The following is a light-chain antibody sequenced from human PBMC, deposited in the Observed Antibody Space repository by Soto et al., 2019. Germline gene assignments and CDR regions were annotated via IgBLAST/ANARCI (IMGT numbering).Light chain of an antibody. V-gene: IGLV1-40*01. CDR3: QSYDSSLSGGV. CDR1: SSNIGAGYD. Sequence: QSALPQPPSVSGAPGQRVTISCTGSSSNIGAGYDVHWYQQLPGTAPKLLIYGNSNRPSGVPDRFSGSKSGTSASLAITGLQAEDEADYYCQSYDSSLSGGVFGGGTKLTVL. J-gene: IGLJ3*02. CDR2: GNS.